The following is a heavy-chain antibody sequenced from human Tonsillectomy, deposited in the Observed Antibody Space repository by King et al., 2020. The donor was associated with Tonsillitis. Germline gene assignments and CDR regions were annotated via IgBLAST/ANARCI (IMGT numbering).Heavy chain of an antibody. CDR3: AKDDRTAMAPFDY. CDR2: ISGSGINT. Sequence: VQLVESGGGLVQPGGSLRLSCAASGFTFSSYAMSWVRQAPGKGLEWVSGISGSGINTDYADSVKGRFTISRDNSKNTLYLQMNSLRAEDAAVYYCAKDDRTAMAPFDYWGQGNLVTVSS. D-gene: IGHD5-18*01. V-gene: IGHV3-23*04. J-gene: IGHJ4*02. CDR1: GFTFSSYA.